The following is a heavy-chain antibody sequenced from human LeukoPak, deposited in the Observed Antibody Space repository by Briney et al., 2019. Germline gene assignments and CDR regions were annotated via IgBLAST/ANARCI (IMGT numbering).Heavy chain of an antibody. V-gene: IGHV1-8*01. CDR1: GYTFTSYD. J-gene: IGHJ6*03. CDR2: MNPNSGNT. CDR3: ARSSYYYYYMDV. Sequence: GASVEVSCKASGYTFTSYDINWVRQATGQGLEWMGWMNPNSGNTGYAQKFQGRVTMTRNTSISTAYMELSSLRSEDTAVYYCARSSYYYYYMDVWGKGTTVTVSS.